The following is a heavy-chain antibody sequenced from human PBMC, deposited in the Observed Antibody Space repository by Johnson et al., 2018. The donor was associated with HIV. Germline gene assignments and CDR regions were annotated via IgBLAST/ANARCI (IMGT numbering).Heavy chain of an antibody. Sequence: QVQLVESGGGLVQPGGSLRLSCAASGFTFSSYGMHWVRQAPGKGLEWVAFIRSDGSNEYYADSVKGRFTISRDNSKNTLYLQMNSLRAEDTAVYYCARDFMYAFDIWGQGTMVTVSS. D-gene: IGHD3-10*02. J-gene: IGHJ3*02. CDR3: ARDFMYAFDI. V-gene: IGHV3-30*02. CDR2: IRSDGSNE. CDR1: GFTFSSYG.